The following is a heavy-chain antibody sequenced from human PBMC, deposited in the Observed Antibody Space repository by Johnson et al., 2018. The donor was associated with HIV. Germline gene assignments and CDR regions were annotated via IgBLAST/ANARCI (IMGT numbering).Heavy chain of an antibody. CDR2: IYSGGST. D-gene: IGHD3-10*01. Sequence: VQLVESGGGLIQPGGSLRLFCAASGFIVSSNYMRWVRQAPGKGLEWVSVIYSGGSTYYADSVKVRFTISRDNSKNTLYLQMNNLRPEDTALYYCARRLWFRNLYDAFDIWGQGTMVTVSS. J-gene: IGHJ3*02. CDR1: GFIVSSNY. CDR3: ARRLWFRNLYDAFDI. V-gene: IGHV3-66*03.